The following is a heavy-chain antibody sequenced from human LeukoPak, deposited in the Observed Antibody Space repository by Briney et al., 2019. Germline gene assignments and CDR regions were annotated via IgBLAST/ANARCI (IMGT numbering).Heavy chain of an antibody. V-gene: IGHV3-9*01. J-gene: IGHJ4*02. CDR2: ISWNSGSI. CDR1: GFTFDDYA. Sequence: SGRSLRLSCAASGFTFDDYAMHWVRQAPGKGLEWVSGISWNSGSIGYADSVKGRFTISRDNAKNSLYLQMNSLRAEDTALYYCAKDRDSGSWLFDYWGQGTLSPSPQ. CDR3: AKDRDSGSWLFDY. D-gene: IGHD6-13*01.